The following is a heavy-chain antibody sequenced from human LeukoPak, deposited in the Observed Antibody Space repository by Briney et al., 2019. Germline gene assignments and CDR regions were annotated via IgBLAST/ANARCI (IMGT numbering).Heavy chain of an antibody. CDR2: IYATVNT. CDR1: GGSMRSDSSF. CDR3: ARELGSDYGGYSP. V-gene: IGHV4-61*02. Sequence: SETLSLTCSVSGGSMRSDSSFWSWIRQPAGKGLEWIGRIYATVNTNYNPSLERRVTISVDTSKNQFSLELTSVTAADTAVYYCARELGSDYGGYSPWGQGTLVTVSS. D-gene: IGHD4-23*01. J-gene: IGHJ5*02.